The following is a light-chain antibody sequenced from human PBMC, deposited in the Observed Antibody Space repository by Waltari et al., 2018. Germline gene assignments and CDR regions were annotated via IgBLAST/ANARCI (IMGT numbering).Light chain of an antibody. CDR1: ECSHSW. CDR2: KAS. Sequence: DIQMTQSPSTLSAFVGDRVTITCRASECSHSWLAWYQEKPRKATKRLIQKASNLESGVLSRFSGRGSGTEFTLTISSLQADDFATYYCKQYRRNPWTFGQGTKVEI. J-gene: IGKJ1*01. V-gene: IGKV1-5*03. CDR3: KQYRRNPWT.